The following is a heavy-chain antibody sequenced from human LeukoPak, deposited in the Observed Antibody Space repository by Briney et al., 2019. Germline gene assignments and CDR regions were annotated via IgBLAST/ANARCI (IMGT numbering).Heavy chain of an antibody. CDR2: ISYDGSNK. Sequence: PGGSLRLSCAASGFTFSSYAMHWVRQAPGKGLEWVAVISYDGSNKYYADSVKGRFTISRDNSKNTLYLQMNSLRAEDTAVYYCARVAYSYGYYDYWGQGTPVTVSS. V-gene: IGHV3-30-3*01. CDR1: GFTFSSYA. J-gene: IGHJ4*02. CDR3: ARVAYSYGYYDY. D-gene: IGHD5-18*01.